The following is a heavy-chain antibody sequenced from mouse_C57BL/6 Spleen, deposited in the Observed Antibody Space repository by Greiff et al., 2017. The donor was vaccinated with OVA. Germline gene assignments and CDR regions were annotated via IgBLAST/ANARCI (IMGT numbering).Heavy chain of an antibody. J-gene: IGHJ4*01. CDR3: ARSAYYYAMYY. V-gene: IGHV1-53*01. D-gene: IGHD6-1*01. Sequence: VQLQQPGTELVKPGASVKLSCKASGYTFTSYWMHWVKQRPGQGLEWIGTIPPSNGGPNYNEKFKSKATLTVDKSSSTAYKQLSSLTSEDAAVYYCARSAYYYAMYYWGQGTSVTVSS. CDR1: GYTFTSYW. CDR2: IPPSNGGP.